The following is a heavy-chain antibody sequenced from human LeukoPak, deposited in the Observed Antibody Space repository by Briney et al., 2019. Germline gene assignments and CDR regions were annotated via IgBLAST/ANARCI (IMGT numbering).Heavy chain of an antibody. CDR1: GYTFTSYG. CDR2: ITAYNDNT. D-gene: IGHD6-6*01. CDR3: AREMHSSSWGGSASSGTGY. V-gene: IGHV1-18*01. Sequence: ASVKLSCKASGYTFTSYGTSWVRHTPGQGLECAVLITAYNDNTNNAQKSKGRVTMTTDTSTSTAYMELRSLRSDDTAVYYCAREMHSSSWGGSASSGTGYWGQGTLVTVSS. J-gene: IGHJ4*02.